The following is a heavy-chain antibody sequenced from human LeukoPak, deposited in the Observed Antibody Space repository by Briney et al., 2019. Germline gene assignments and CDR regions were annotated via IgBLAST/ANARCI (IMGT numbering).Heavy chain of an antibody. V-gene: IGHV1-18*01. J-gene: IGHJ4*02. CDR3: AITSARGTYRFLDY. CDR2: ISPYNGNT. Sequence: ASVKVSCKASGYTFTNYAITWVRQAPGQGLEWMGWISPYNGNTNLAQNLQGRVTMTTDTATSTAYMELRDLRSDDTAMYYCAITSARGTYRFLDYWGQGTLVTVSS. CDR1: GYTFTNYA. D-gene: IGHD3-16*02.